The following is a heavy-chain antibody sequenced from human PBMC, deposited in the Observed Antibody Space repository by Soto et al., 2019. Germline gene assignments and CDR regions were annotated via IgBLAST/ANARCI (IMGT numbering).Heavy chain of an antibody. D-gene: IGHD3-16*01. J-gene: IGHJ6*02. CDR2: ISAYNGNT. V-gene: IGHV1-18*01. Sequence: QVQLVQSGAEVKKPGASVKVSCKASGYTFTSYGISWVRQAPGQGREWMGWISAYNGNTNYAQKLQGRVTMTTDTSTSTAYMELRSLRSDDTAVYYCARDGALGENYDCYGMDVWGQGTTVTVSS. CDR1: GYTFTSYG. CDR3: ARDGALGENYDCYGMDV.